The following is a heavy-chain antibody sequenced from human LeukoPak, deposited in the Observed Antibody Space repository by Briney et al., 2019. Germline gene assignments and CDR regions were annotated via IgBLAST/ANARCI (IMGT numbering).Heavy chain of an antibody. D-gene: IGHD3-10*01. CDR3: ARGGSGGRAFDI. CDR2: THYRSKWFN. V-gene: IGHV6-1*01. J-gene: IGHJ3*02. Sequence: SQTLSLTCAISGDSVSSTNGVAWNWIRQSPSRGLECLGRTHYRSKWFNDYAVSVKSRIIIDPDTSKNQFSLQLNSVTPEDTAVYYCARGGSGGRAFDIWGQGTMVTVSS. CDR1: GDSVSSTNGVA.